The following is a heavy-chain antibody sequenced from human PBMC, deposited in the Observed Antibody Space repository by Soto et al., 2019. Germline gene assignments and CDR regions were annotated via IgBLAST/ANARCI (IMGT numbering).Heavy chain of an antibody. CDR2: IIPISGTT. Sequence: QVQLVQSGAEVKRPESSMKVSCKPSGGTFNNYAINWVRQAPGQGLEWMGAIIPISGTTKYAQKFQGRVTITADKATSTVYMDLSSVRSEDTPVYYCARWCGLSFSGAVCFKKPFDSRGEGTLVTVSS. D-gene: IGHD2-21*02. CDR3: ARWCGLSFSGAVCFKKPFDS. V-gene: IGHV1-69*06. CDR1: GGTFNNYA. J-gene: IGHJ4*02.